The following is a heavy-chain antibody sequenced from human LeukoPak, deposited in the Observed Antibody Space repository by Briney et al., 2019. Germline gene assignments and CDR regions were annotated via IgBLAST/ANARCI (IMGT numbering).Heavy chain of an antibody. CDR2: IYYSGST. CDR1: GGSISSYY. J-gene: IGHJ4*02. V-gene: IGHV4-59*01. CDR3: ARFTGGSDFDY. D-gene: IGHD2-8*02. Sequence: PSETLSLTCTVSGGSISSYYRSWIRQPPGKGLEWIGYIYYSGSTNYNPSLKSRVTISVDTSKNQFSLKLSSVTAADTAVYYCARFTGGSDFDYWGQGTLVTVSS.